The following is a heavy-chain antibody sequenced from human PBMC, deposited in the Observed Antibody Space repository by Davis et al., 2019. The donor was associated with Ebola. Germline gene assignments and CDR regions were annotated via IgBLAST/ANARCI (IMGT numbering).Heavy chain of an antibody. CDR1: GYIFTNYY. V-gene: IGHV1-46*01. D-gene: IGHD2-15*01. Sequence: ASVTVSCKASGYIFTNYYIHWVRQAPGQGLEWMGIINPSGGSTSYAHKFQGRVTMTRDTSASTVYMELSRLRSDDTAVYYCARDLIVVYGMDVWGQGTTVTVSS. J-gene: IGHJ6*02. CDR3: ARDLIVVYGMDV. CDR2: INPSGGST.